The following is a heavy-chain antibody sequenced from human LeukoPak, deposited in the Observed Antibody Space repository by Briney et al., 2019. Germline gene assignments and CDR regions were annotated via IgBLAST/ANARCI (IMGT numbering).Heavy chain of an antibody. D-gene: IGHD5-18*01. J-gene: IGHJ4*02. CDR2: ISAYNGDT. CDR1: GYTFTNYG. V-gene: IGHV1-18*01. Sequence: GASVKVSCKASGYTFTNYGFTWARQAPGQGLEWMGWISAYNGDTTYAQKLQGRVTLTTDTSTSTAYMELRSLGSDDTAVYYCARDPATGMASGRHDYWGQGTLVTVSS. CDR3: ARDPATGMASGRHDY.